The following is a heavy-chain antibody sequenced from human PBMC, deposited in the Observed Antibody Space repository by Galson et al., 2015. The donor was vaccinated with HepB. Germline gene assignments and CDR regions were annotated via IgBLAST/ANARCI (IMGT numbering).Heavy chain of an antibody. CDR1: GFSLRTSGVC. CDR3: ARIPGLYGGNPRGFDY. D-gene: IGHD4-23*01. Sequence: PALVKPTQTLTLTCTFSGFSLRTSGVCVSWIRQPPRKALEWLARIDWDDDKYYSTSLKTRLTISKDTSKNQVVLTITNMDPVDTATYYCARIPGLYGGNPRGFDYWGPGTLVTVSS. CDR2: IDWDDDK. J-gene: IGHJ4*02. V-gene: IGHV2-70*11.